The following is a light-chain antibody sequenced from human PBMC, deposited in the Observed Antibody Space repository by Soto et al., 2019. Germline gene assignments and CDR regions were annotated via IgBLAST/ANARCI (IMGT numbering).Light chain of an antibody. CDR2: EVS. CDR3: TSFISSSTWV. Sequence: QSALTQPASVSGSPGQSITISCTGTSSDVGGYNYVSWFQQHPGKAPKLKIYEVSNRPSGVSNRFSGSKSGYTASLTISELQAEDEADYYCTSFISSSTWVFGGGTKVTVL. V-gene: IGLV2-14*03. CDR1: SSDVGGYNY. J-gene: IGLJ3*02.